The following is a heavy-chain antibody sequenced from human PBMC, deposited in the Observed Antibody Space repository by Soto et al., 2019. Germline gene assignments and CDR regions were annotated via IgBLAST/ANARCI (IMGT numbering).Heavy chain of an antibody. Sequence: QVQLVQSGAEVKKPGSSVKVSCKASGGTFSSYAISWVRQAPGQGLERMGGIIPISRTANYAQKFPGRVTITANESTSTAYMALSSLRSDDTAVYYCARDRYSSSWYSAFDSWGQGTMVTVSS. CDR1: GGTFSSYA. V-gene: IGHV1-69*12. J-gene: IGHJ3*02. CDR2: IIPISRTA. D-gene: IGHD6-13*01. CDR3: ARDRYSSSWYSAFDS.